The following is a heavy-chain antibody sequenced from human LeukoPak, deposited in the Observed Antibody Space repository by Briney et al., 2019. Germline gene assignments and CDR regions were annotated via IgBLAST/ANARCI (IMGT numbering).Heavy chain of an antibody. CDR1: GGSISSGGYY. D-gene: IGHD1-7*01. V-gene: IGHV4-31*03. Sequence: SQTLSLTCTVSGGSISSGGYYWSWIRQHPGKGLEWIGYIYYSGSTYYNPSLKSRVTISVDTSKNQFSLRLSSVTAADTAVYYCARTRLTGTTRGYYFDYWGQGTLVTVS. CDR2: IYYSGST. J-gene: IGHJ4*02. CDR3: ARTRLTGTTRGYYFDY.